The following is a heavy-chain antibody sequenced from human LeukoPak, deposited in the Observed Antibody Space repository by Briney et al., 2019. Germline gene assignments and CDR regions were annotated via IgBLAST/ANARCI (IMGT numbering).Heavy chain of an antibody. D-gene: IGHD5-18*01. V-gene: IGHV1-58*01. J-gene: IGHJ4*02. CDR1: GFTFTSSA. CDR2: IVVGSGNT. CDR3: AAGGVQLSVAI. Sequence: ASVKVSCKASGFTFTSSAVQWVRQDRGQRLEWIGWIVVGSGNTNYAQKFQERVTITRDMSTSTAYMELSSLRSEDTAVYYCAAGGVQLSVAIWGQGTLVTVSS.